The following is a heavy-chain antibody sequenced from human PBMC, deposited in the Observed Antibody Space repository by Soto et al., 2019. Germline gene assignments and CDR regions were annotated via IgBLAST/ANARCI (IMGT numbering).Heavy chain of an antibody. CDR2: LSGSGDTT. Sequence: ELQLLESGGGLAQPGGSLRLSCAASGFTFSSYGMNWVRQAPGKGLEWVSALSGSGDTTYYADSVRGRFSISRDNSKNPLYLQMSSLRGEDTAVYYCAKGTQFFYYYAMDVWGQGTTVTVSS. CDR1: GFTFSSYG. J-gene: IGHJ6*02. V-gene: IGHV3-23*01. CDR3: AKGTQFFYYYAMDV.